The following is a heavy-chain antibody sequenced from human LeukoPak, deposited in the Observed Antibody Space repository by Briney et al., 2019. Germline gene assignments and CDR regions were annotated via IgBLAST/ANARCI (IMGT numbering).Heavy chain of an antibody. CDR1: GYTFTGYY. CDR3: ATWSAARPKYDAFDI. V-gene: IGHV1-69-2*01. CDR2: VDPEDGET. Sequence: ASVKVSCKASGYTFTGYYMHWVRQAPGKGLEWMGRVDPEDGETIYAEKFQGRVTITADTSTDTAYMELSSLRSEDTAVYYCATWSAARPKYDAFDIWGQGTMVTVSS. D-gene: IGHD6-6*01. J-gene: IGHJ3*02.